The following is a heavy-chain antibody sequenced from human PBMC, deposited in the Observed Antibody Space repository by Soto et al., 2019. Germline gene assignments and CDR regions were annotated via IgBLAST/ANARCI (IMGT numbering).Heavy chain of an antibody. J-gene: IGHJ4*02. CDR1: GFTFSHVC. Sequence: EVQLVESGGGLVEPGGSLRLSCAASGFTFSHVCMSWVRQAPGKGLEWVARSKRKSDDETRDDAAAVKGRFTISRDASKNTLYLEINSLKTEETAMYYCANVGQMSSVSEGAEYFEYWGQGTRVTVSS. CDR3: ANVGQMSSVSEGAEYFEY. D-gene: IGHD6-19*01. CDR2: SKRKSDDETR. V-gene: IGHV3-15*01.